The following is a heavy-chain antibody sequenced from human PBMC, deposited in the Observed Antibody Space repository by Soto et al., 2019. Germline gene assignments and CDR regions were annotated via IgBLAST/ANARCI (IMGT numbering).Heavy chain of an antibody. CDR2: IWPGDSDT. V-gene: IGHV5-51*01. J-gene: IGHJ4*02. Sequence: PGESLKISCKASGSSFTTYWIGWVRQMPGKGLEWMGIIWPGDSDTRYSPSFQGQVTISADKSISATFLQWANLTASDTAIYYCARLQAPGSSSGFDYWGQGTLVTVSS. D-gene: IGHD6-19*01. CDR1: GSSFTTYW. CDR3: ARLQAPGSSSGFDY.